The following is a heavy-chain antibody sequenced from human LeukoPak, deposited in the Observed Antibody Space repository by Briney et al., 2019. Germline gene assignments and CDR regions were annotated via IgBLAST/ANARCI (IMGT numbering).Heavy chain of an antibody. Sequence: PSETLSLTCTVSGGSISSGSYYWSWIRQPPGKGLEWIGEINHSGSTNYNPSLKSRVTISVDTSKNQFSLKLSSVTAADTAVYYCARARRGRVTFDYWGQGTLVTVSS. CDR3: ARARRGRVTFDY. CDR1: GGSISSGSYY. D-gene: IGHD3-16*01. J-gene: IGHJ4*02. V-gene: IGHV4-39*07. CDR2: INHSGST.